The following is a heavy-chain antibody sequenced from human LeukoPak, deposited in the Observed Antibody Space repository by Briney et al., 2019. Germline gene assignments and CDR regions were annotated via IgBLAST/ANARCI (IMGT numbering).Heavy chain of an antibody. CDR2: ISYDGSNK. CDR3: ARRTRGSWVDY. Sequence: GGSLRLSCAASGFTFSTYGMHWVRQAPGKGLEGVAVISYDGSNKYYADSVKGRFTISRDNSKNTLSLQMNSLRAEDTDVYYCARRTRGSWVDYWGQGTLVTVSS. CDR1: GFTFSTYG. D-gene: IGHD1-26*01. V-gene: IGHV3-30*03. J-gene: IGHJ4*02.